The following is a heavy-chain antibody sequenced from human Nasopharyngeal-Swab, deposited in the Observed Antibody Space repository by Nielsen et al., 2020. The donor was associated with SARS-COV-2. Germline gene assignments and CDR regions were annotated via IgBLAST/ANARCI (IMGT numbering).Heavy chain of an antibody. CDR2: IKQDGSEK. D-gene: IGHD6-13*01. J-gene: IGHJ6*02. CDR1: GFTFSSYW. V-gene: IGHV3-7*01. CDR3: ARDSFSRVGAAGSSHYYYYGMDV. Sequence: GGSLRLSCAASGFTFSSYWMSWVRQAPGKGLAWVANIKQDGSEKYYVDSVKGRFTISRDNAKNSLYLQMNSLRAEDTAVYYCARDSFSRVGAAGSSHYYYYGMDVWGQGTTVTVSS.